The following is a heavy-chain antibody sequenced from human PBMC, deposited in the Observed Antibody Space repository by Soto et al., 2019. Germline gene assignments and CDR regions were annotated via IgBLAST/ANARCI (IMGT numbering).Heavy chain of an antibody. Sequence: QVQLVESGGGVVQPGRSLRLSCAASGFTFSRYGMHWVRQAPGKGLEWLAFTSYDGSNKFYADYVKGRFTISRDNSENTLYLQMNGLRVEDTAMYYCAKEDLFHPFDYWGQGTLVTVSS. D-gene: IGHD3-10*01. CDR3: AKEDLFHPFDY. CDR1: GFTFSRYG. J-gene: IGHJ4*02. CDR2: TSYDGSNK. V-gene: IGHV3-30*18.